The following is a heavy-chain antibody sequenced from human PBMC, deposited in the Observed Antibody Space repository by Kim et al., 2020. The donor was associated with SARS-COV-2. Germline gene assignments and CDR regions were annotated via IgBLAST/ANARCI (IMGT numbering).Heavy chain of an antibody. V-gene: IGHV3-7*01. D-gene: IGHD6-19*01. Sequence: VDSVKGRFTISRDNAKNSLYLQMNSLRAEDTAVYYCARGGSGWYVEYFDYWGQGTLVTVSS. J-gene: IGHJ4*02. CDR3: ARGGSGWYVEYFDY.